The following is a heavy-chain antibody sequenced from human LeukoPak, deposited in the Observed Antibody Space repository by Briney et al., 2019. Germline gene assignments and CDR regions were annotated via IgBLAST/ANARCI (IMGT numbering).Heavy chain of an antibody. CDR2: IKFDGSDN. D-gene: IGHD2-15*01. CDR3: AREDMWAFDI. CDR1: GFDFNNYY. J-gene: IGHJ3*02. V-gene: IGHV3-7*01. Sequence: PGGSVRLSCAASGFDFNNYYMSWVRQAPGKGLEWLANIKFDGSDNYYVDSVKGRFTISRDNAKNSLYLQMSSLRAEDTAVYYCAREDMWAFDIWGQGTMVTVSS.